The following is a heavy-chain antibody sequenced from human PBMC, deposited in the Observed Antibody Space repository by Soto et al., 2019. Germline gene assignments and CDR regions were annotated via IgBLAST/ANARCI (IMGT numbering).Heavy chain of an antibody. D-gene: IGHD3-9*01. CDR3: ARVRYDILTGHQPYYYGMDV. J-gene: IGHJ6*02. Sequence: GASVKVSCKASGGTFSSYAISWVRQAPGQGLEWMGGIIPIFGTANYAQKFQGRVTITADESTSTAYMELSSLRSEDTAVYYCARVRYDILTGHQPYYYGMDVWGQGTTVTVSS. V-gene: IGHV1-69*13. CDR2: IIPIFGTA. CDR1: GGTFSSYA.